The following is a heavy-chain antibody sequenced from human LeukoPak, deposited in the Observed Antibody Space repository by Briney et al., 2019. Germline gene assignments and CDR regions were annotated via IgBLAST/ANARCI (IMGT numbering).Heavy chain of an antibody. CDR2: ISSSGRDT. V-gene: IGHV3-23*01. CDR3: AKISPGYCSAGSCYLDY. J-gene: IGHJ4*02. CDR1: GLTFGDYA. Sequence: GGSLRLSCAASGLTFGDYAMSWVRQAPGKGLEWVSTISSSGRDTYYADSVKGRFTISRDNSKNTLYLQMNSLRAEDTAVFYCAKISPGYCSAGSCYLDYWGQGTLVTVSS. D-gene: IGHD2-15*01.